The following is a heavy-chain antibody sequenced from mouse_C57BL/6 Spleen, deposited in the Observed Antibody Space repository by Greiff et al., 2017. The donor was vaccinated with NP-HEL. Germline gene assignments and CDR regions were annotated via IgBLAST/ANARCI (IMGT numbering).Heavy chain of an antibody. CDR3: ARHSDGYYVFWYFDV. V-gene: IGHV1-74*01. CDR2: IHPSDSDT. D-gene: IGHD2-3*01. CDR1: GYTFTSYW. J-gene: IGHJ1*03. Sequence: QVQLKQPGAELVKPGASVKVSCKASGYTFTSYWMHWVKQRPGQGLEWIGRIHPSDSDTNYNQKFKGKATLTVDKSSSTAYMQISSLTSEDSAVYYCARHSDGYYVFWYFDVWGTGTTVTVSS.